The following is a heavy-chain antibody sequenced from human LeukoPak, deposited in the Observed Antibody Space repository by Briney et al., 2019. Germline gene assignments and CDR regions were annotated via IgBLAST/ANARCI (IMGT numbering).Heavy chain of an antibody. J-gene: IGHJ4*02. CDR3: ASLTYYYDSSGYYPTLGDS. V-gene: IGHV3-66*01. D-gene: IGHD3-22*01. CDR1: GFTVSNNY. CDR2: IYSGGST. Sequence: GGSLRLSCAASGFTVSNNYMNWVRQAPGTGLEWVSVIYSGGSTYYADSMKGRFTISRDNAKKSLYLQMNSLRVEDTAVYYCASLTYYYDSSGYYPTLGDSWGQGTLVTVSS.